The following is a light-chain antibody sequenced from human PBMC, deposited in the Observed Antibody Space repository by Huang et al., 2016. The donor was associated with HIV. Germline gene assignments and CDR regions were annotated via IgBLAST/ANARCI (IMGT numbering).Light chain of an antibody. V-gene: IGKV3-15*01. Sequence: EIVMTQSPATLSVSPGERATLSCRASQSVSSNLAWYQQKPCQAPRLLISAASTRATGIPARFSGSGSGTEFTLTISSLQSEDFAVYYCQQYNNWPRTFGQGTKVEI. J-gene: IGKJ1*01. CDR2: AAS. CDR3: QQYNNWPRT. CDR1: QSVSSN.